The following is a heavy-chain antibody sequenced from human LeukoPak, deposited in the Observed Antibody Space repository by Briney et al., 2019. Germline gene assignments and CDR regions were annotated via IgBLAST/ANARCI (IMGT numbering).Heavy chain of an antibody. Sequence: PGGSLRLSCAASGFTFSSYAMSWVRQAPGQGLEWMGGIIPIFGTANYAQKFQGRVTITADESTSTAYMELSSLRSEDTAVYYCARDINWFDPWGQGTLVTVSS. J-gene: IGHJ5*02. CDR1: GFTFSSYA. CDR2: IIPIFGTA. V-gene: IGHV1-69*01. CDR3: ARDINWFDP.